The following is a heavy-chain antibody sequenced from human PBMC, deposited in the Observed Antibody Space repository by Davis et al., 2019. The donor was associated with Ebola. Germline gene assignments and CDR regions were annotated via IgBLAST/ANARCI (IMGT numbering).Heavy chain of an antibody. Sequence: ASVKVSCKASGYRFTSYYMHWVRQAPGQGLEWMGIINPITGGTSYAQNFQVRVNMTRDTSTSTVYMKLSSLRSEDTAVYYCAREGGRYYDSSGYVFDIWGQGTMVKVSS. J-gene: IGHJ3*02. V-gene: IGHV1-46*01. D-gene: IGHD3-22*01. CDR1: GYRFTSYY. CDR3: AREGGRYYDSSGYVFDI. CDR2: INPITGGT.